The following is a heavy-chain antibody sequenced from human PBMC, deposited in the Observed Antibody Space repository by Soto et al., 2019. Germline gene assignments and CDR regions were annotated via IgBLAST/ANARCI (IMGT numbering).Heavy chain of an antibody. CDR2: IYYIGSTT. J-gene: IGHJ3*02. CDR3: ARTYDSSVPNSGGYGFDI. V-gene: IGHV4-59*01. CDR1: GDSISSYY. D-gene: IGHD3-22*01. Sequence: QVQLQESGPGLVQPSETLSLICTVSGDSISSYYWSWIRQPPGKGLEWIAYIYYIGSTTNYNPSLKSRVTISVDTSKNHVSLKLSSVTAADTAVYYCARTYDSSVPNSGGYGFDIWGQGTMVTVSS.